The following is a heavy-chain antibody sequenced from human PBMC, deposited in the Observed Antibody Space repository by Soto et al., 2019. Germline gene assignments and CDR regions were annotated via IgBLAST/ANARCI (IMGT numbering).Heavy chain of an antibody. CDR1: GFTCSSYA. J-gene: IGHJ6*02. V-gene: IGHV3-23*01. CDR3: AKDHRLYPILLWFGEYGGGMKNDDDGMDV. Sequence: PGGSLRLSCASSGFTCSSYAMSLVRQATGKGLEWVSAISGSGGSTYYADSVKGRFTISRDNSKNTLYLQMNSLRAEDTAVYYCAKDHRLYPILLWFGEYGGGMKNDDDGMDVWGQGTTVTVSS. CDR2: ISGSGGST. D-gene: IGHD3-10*01.